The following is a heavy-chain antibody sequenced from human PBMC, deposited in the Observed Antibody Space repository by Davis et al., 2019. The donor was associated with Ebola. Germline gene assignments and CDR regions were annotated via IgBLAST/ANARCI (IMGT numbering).Heavy chain of an antibody. Sequence: SETLSLTCTVSGGSVSSTTYYWSWIRQRPGKGLEWIGYIYYSGSTTYHPSLKSRVTISVDTSTNQFSLKLSSVTVADTAVYYCASESCSGGICHFDYWGQGTLVTVSS. D-gene: IGHD2-15*01. CDR2: IYYSGST. CDR1: GGSVSSTTYY. V-gene: IGHV4-61*01. J-gene: IGHJ4*02. CDR3: ASESCSGGICHFDY.